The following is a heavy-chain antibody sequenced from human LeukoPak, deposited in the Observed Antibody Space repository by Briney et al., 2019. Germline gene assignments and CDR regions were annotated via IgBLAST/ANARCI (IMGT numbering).Heavy chain of an antibody. V-gene: IGHV3-9*01. CDR1: GFTFDDYA. CDR3: AKDRAGNLDY. CDR2: ISWNSGSI. J-gene: IGHJ4*02. D-gene: IGHD4-23*01. Sequence: GGSLRLSCAASGFTFDDYAMHWVRQAPGKGLEWVSGISWNSGSIGYADSVKGRLTISRDNAKNSLYLQMNSLRAEDTALYYCAKDRAGNLDYWGQGTLVTVSS.